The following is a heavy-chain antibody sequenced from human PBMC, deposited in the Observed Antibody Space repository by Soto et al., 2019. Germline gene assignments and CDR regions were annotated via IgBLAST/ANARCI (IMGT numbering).Heavy chain of an antibody. D-gene: IGHD2-21*01. J-gene: IGHJ4*02. CDR3: GRKVSLPIIDS. CDR1: GGSISSTIYY. Sequence: SETLSLTCTVSGGSISSTIYYWGWIRQPPGKGLEWIGSIYYSGSTYYNPSLKSRVTISVDTSKNQFSLDLYSVTAADTAVYYCGRKVSLPIIDSWGQGTLVTVSS. V-gene: IGHV4-39*01. CDR2: IYYSGST.